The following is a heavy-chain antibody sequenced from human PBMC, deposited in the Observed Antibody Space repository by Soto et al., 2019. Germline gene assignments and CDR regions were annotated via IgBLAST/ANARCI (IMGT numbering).Heavy chain of an antibody. CDR1: GFTFNTYW. V-gene: IGHV3-7*05. J-gene: IGHJ3*01. D-gene: IGHD3-22*01. CDR3: ARGDFYDSSGSFADAFDV. Sequence: PGGSLRLSCAASGFTFNTYWMSWVRQAPGKGLEWVANIRQDGSETYYVDSVKGRFILSRDNVKNSLHLQMNSLRAEDTAVYYCARGDFYDSSGSFADAFDVWGQGTMVTVSS. CDR2: IRQDGSET.